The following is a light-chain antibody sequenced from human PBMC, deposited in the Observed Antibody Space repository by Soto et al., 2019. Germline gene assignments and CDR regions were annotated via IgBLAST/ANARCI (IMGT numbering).Light chain of an antibody. CDR1: QSVGSSH. CDR2: GAS. CDR3: QQYGSSLGYS. V-gene: IGKV3-20*01. Sequence: IVLTQSPGTLSLSPGERATLSCRASQSVGSSHLAWYQLTPGQPPRLLIHGASNRATGVPARFSGSGSGTDCILTISRLEPEDFAVYYCQQYGSSLGYSFGQGTQLQMK. J-gene: IGKJ2*01.